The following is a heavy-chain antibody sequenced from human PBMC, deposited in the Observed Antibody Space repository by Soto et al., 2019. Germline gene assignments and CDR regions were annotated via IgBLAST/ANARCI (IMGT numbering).Heavy chain of an antibody. Sequence: QPEGPLRHSCSAAMPSLCNNLMSRVRLATGKELKWVANIKQDGMETYYVNSLKGRARLSRDNAKNSLYLQMNSLRAEDKTVYYCASRTYSSGWYLAPFDACRQGT. CDR3: ASRTYSSGWYLAPFDA. CDR1: MPSLCNNL. D-gene: IGHD6-19*01. V-gene: IGHV3-7*03. CDR2: IKQDGMET. J-gene: IGHJ5*02.